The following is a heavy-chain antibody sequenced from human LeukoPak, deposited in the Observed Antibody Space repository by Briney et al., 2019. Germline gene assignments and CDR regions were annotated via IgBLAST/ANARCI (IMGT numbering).Heavy chain of an antibody. CDR3: AKDRYCGSTSCSGDFDY. Sequence: GGSLRLSCAASGSTFSNYAMSWVSQAPGKGLEWVSAISISGGSTNYADSVNGRFTISRDNSKNTLYLQMNSLRAEDTAVYYCAKDRYCGSTSCSGDFDYWGQGTLVTVSS. CDR1: GSTFSNYA. CDR2: ISISGGST. V-gene: IGHV3-23*01. D-gene: IGHD2-2*01. J-gene: IGHJ4*02.